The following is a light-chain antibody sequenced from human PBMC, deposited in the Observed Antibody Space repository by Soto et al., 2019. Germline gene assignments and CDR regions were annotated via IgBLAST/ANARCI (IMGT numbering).Light chain of an antibody. Sequence: EVVLTHSQATFSLSPCESATLSFRASQTVRNFLLWFQQKPGQAPRLLIHDASNRAAGVPARFSGSGSGTDFTLTISSLQPADSATYYCQQSYRTPITFGQGTRLEI. CDR1: QTVRNF. J-gene: IGKJ5*01. CDR2: DAS. CDR3: QQSYRTPIT. V-gene: IGKV3-11*01.